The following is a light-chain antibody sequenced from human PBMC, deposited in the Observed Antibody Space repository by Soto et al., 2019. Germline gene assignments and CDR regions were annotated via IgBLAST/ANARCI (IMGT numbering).Light chain of an antibody. J-gene: IGKJ2*01. CDR1: QSISSW. CDR2: DAS. V-gene: IGKV1-5*01. CDR3: QQYNSYSRYT. Sequence: DIQMTQSPSTLSASVGERVTITCRASQSISSWLAWYQQKPGKAPKLLIYDASSLESGVPSRFSGSGSGTEFTLTSSSLQPDDFATYYCQQYNSYSRYTFGQGTKLEI.